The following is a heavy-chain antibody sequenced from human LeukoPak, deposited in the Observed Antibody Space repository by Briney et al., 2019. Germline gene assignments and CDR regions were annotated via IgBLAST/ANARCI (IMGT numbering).Heavy chain of an antibody. V-gene: IGHV4-38-2*02. J-gene: IGHJ4*02. CDR1: DYSISSGHY. CDR3: GRDLEGDTSGMGY. D-gene: IGHD1-26*01. CDR2: IYHSGST. Sequence: SETLSLTCAVSDYSISSGHYWGWIRQPPGKGLEWIGSIYHSGSTYYNPSLKRRVTISVDTSKNQFSLKLRSVTAADTAVYYCGRDLEGDTSGMGYWGQGTLVTVSS.